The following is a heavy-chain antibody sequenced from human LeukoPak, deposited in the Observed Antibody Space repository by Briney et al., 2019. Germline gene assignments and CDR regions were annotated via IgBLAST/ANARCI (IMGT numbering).Heavy chain of an antibody. D-gene: IGHD2-2*01. V-gene: IGHV4-38-2*02. J-gene: IGHJ5*01. CDR3: AGDADTINWFFF. CDR2: INHSGST. CDR1: GYSISSGYY. Sequence: SETLSLTCTVSGYSISSGYYWGWIRQPPGKGLEWIRSINHSGSTYYNPSLKSRVPISVDTSKSQFSLKLTSVTAADTAVYYCAGDADTINWFFFWGQGTLVTVSS.